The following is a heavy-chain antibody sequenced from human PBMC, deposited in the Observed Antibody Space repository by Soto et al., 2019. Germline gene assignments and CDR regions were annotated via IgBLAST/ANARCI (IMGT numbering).Heavy chain of an antibody. D-gene: IGHD6-6*01. J-gene: IGHJ6*03. CDR3: ARRDPRYYYLDV. Sequence: SETLSLTCAVYGGSFSGYYWSWIRQPPGKGLEWIGEINHSGSTNYNPSLKSRVTISVNTSKNQFSLKLSSVTAADTAVYYCARRDPRYYYLDVWGKGTTVTVSS. CDR1: GGSFSGYY. CDR2: INHSGST. V-gene: IGHV4-34*01.